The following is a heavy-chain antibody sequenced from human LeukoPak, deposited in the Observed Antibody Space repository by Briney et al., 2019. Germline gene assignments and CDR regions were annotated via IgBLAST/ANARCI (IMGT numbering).Heavy chain of an antibody. V-gene: IGHV4-59*08. J-gene: IGHJ4*02. D-gene: IGHD5-24*01. CDR3: ARYRDDYNDFDY. CDR2: IYYSGSN. Sequence: SETLSLTCTVSGGSISSYYWSWIRQPPGKGMEWIGYIYYSGSNNYNPSLKRRVTIPVNQSKNQFSLKLSSVADADTAVYYCARYRDDYNDFDYWGQGQLVTVSA. CDR1: GGSISSYY.